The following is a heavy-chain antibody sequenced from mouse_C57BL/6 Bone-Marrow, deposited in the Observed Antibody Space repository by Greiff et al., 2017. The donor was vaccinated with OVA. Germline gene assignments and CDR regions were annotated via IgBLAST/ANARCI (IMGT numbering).Heavy chain of an antibody. CDR3: ARSPHYDYGGKDY. CDR2: IYPGSGST. J-gene: IGHJ4*01. CDR1: GYTFTSYW. V-gene: IGHV1-55*01. D-gene: IGHD2-4*01. Sequence: VQLQQPGAELVKPGASVKMSCKASGYTFTSYWITWVKQRPGQGLEWIGDIYPGSGSTNYNEKFKSKATLTVDTSSSTAYMQLSSLTSEDSAVYYCARSPHYDYGGKDYWGQGTSVTVSS.